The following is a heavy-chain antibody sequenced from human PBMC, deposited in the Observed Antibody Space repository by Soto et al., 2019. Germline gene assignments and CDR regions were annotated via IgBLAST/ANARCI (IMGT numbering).Heavy chain of an antibody. CDR2: IYHSGST. D-gene: IGHD3-9*01. CDR3: ARDRVVDWVRQSYGMDV. J-gene: IGHJ6*02. V-gene: IGHV4-30-2*01. CDR1: GGSISSGGYS. Sequence: SETLSLTCAVSGGSISSGGYSWSWIRQPPGKGLEWIGYIYHSGSTYYNPSLKSRVTISVDTSKNQFSLKLSSVTAADTAVYYCARDRVVDWVRQSYGMDVWGQGTTVTVSS.